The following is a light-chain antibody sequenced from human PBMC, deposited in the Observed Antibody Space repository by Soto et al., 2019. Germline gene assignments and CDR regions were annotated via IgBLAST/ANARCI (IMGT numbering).Light chain of an antibody. Sequence: EIVMTQSPLSLPDTPGEQASISCRSSQSLLHSNGYNYLDWYLQKPGQSPQLLIYLGSNRASGVPDRFSGSGSGTDFTLKISRVEAEDVGVYYCMQALQTPRTFGQGTKVEIK. CDR2: LGS. CDR1: QSLLHSNGYNY. V-gene: IGKV2-28*01. CDR3: MQALQTPRT. J-gene: IGKJ1*01.